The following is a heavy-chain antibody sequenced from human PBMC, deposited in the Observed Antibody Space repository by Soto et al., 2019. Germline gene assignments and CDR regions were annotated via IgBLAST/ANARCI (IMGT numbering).Heavy chain of an antibody. Sequence: PGGSLRLSCAASGFTFRDYYMSWILQAPGKGLEWVSYISSSSSYTNYADSVKGRFTISRDNARNSLYLQMNSLRAEDTAVYYCARYDLYDILTGYYDYWGQGTLVTVSS. V-gene: IGHV3-11*06. CDR2: ISSSSSYT. CDR3: ARYDLYDILTGYYDY. D-gene: IGHD3-9*01. CDR1: GFTFRDYY. J-gene: IGHJ4*02.